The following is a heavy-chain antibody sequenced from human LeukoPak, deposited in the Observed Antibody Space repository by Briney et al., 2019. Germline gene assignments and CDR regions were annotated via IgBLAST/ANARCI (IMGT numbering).Heavy chain of an antibody. CDR3: ARDGFGSSCFQEYYYDLDF. D-gene: IGHD6-13*01. CDR2: VSSSGTYI. J-gene: IGHJ6*02. CDR1: GLTFTTYS. Sequence: GQSRTPSCVPYGLTFTTYSMEWVRQMPGSGRYWVSPVSSSGTYIYHADSVTGRLTISRDNAKNSLSLEMNSMRAEDTALYYCARDGFGSSCFQEYYYDLDFWGQGTTVTVSS. V-gene: IGHV3-21*01.